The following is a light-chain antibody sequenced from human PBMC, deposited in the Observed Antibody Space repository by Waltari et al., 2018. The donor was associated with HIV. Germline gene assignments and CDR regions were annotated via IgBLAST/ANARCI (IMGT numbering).Light chain of an antibody. Sequence: QSALTQPASVSGSPGQSITISCTGTSSDVGGYNYVSWYQQHPGKAPKLMIYEVSNRPSGVCNRFSGSKSGNTASLTISGLQAEDEADYYCSSYTSSSTPPFGTGTKVTVL. CDR2: EVS. V-gene: IGLV2-14*01. CDR1: SSDVGGYNY. J-gene: IGLJ1*01. CDR3: SSYTSSSTPP.